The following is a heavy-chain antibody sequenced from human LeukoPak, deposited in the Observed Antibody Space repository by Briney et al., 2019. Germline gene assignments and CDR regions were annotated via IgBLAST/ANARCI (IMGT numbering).Heavy chain of an antibody. Sequence: SETLSLTCTVSGGSISSYYRSWIRQPPGKGLEWIGYIYYSGSTNYNPSLKSRVTISVDTSKNQFSLKLSSVTAADTAVYYCARHGSGWYLYYFDYWGQGTLVTVS. V-gene: IGHV4-59*01. CDR1: GGSISSYY. CDR2: IYYSGST. J-gene: IGHJ4*02. CDR3: ARHGSGWYLYYFDY. D-gene: IGHD6-19*01.